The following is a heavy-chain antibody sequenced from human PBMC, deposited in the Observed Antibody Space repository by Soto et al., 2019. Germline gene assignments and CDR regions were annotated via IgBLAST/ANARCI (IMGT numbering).Heavy chain of an antibody. J-gene: IGHJ4*02. Sequence: ASVKVSCKASGYTFTSYYMHWVRQAPGQGLGWMGIINPSGYGTSYAQKFQGRVTMTRDTSTSTFYMELRSLRSDDTAVYFCARDGVVVPSALYYFDYWGQGTLVTVSS. D-gene: IGHD2-2*01. V-gene: IGHV1-46*01. CDR1: GYTFTSYY. CDR2: INPSGYGT. CDR3: ARDGVVVPSALYYFDY.